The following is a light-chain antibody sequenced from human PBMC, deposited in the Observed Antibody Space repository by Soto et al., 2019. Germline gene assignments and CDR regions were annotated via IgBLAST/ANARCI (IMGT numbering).Light chain of an antibody. Sequence: QSVLTQPPSASGAPGQRVSLPCSGSSSNLESTSVDWYQQLPGTAPRLDMYRNNQRPSGVPDRFSGSRSGASGSLTISGLRYEDEADYYCAAWDDSLRGPVFGGGTKRTVL. V-gene: IGLV1-47*01. CDR2: RNN. CDR3: AAWDDSLRGPV. J-gene: IGLJ3*02. CDR1: SSNLESTS.